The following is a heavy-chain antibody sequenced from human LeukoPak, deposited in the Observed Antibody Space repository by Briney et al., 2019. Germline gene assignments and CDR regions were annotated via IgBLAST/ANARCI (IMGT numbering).Heavy chain of an antibody. V-gene: IGHV3-66*01. J-gene: IGHJ4*02. CDR1: GFTVSSNY. CDR2: IYSGGST. CDR3: AKDPYPPLGYCSGGSCHANY. D-gene: IGHD2-15*01. Sequence: GGSLRLSCAASGFTVSSNYMSWVRQAPGKGLEWVSVIYSGGSTYYADSVKGRFTISRDNSKNTLYLQMNSLRAEDTAVYYCAKDPYPPLGYCSGGSCHANYWGQGTLVTVSS.